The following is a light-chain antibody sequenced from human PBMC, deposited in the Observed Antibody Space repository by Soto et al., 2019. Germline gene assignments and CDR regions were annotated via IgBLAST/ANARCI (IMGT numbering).Light chain of an antibody. CDR1: SSDVGGYNY. J-gene: IGLJ2*01. V-gene: IGLV2-14*01. Sequence: QSALTQPASVSGSPGQSITISCTGTSSDVGGYNYVSWYQQHPGKAPKLMIYDVSNRPSGVSNRFSGSKAGNTASLTISGLQAEDEADYYCCSYTSSSTVVFGGGTKVTAL. CDR3: CSYTSSSTVV. CDR2: DVS.